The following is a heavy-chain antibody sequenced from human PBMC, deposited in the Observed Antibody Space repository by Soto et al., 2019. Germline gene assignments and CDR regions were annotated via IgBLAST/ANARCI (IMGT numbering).Heavy chain of an antibody. V-gene: IGHV4-39*01. Sequence: SETLSLTCTVSGGSISSSSYYWGWIRQPPGKGLEWIGSIYYSGSTYYNPSLKSRVTISVDTSKNQFSLKLSSVTAADTAVYYCARSYYDSSGYWRGFDYWGQGTLVTVSS. CDR3: ARSYYDSSGYWRGFDY. CDR1: GGSISSSSYY. CDR2: IYYSGST. D-gene: IGHD3-22*01. J-gene: IGHJ4*02.